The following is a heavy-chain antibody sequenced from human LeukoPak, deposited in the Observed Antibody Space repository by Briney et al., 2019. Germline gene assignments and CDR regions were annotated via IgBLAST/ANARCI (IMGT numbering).Heavy chain of an antibody. D-gene: IGHD3-10*01. Sequence: GGSLRLSCEASGFSFSGYAMSWVRQAPGKGLDWVSGVSDSGVNTYYADSVKGRFTISRDNAKNSLYLQMNSLRAEDTAVYYCARDLPITMVRGVASGWFDPWGQGTLVTVSS. CDR1: GFSFSGYA. CDR3: ARDLPITMVRGVASGWFDP. V-gene: IGHV3-23*01. J-gene: IGHJ5*02. CDR2: VSDSGVNT.